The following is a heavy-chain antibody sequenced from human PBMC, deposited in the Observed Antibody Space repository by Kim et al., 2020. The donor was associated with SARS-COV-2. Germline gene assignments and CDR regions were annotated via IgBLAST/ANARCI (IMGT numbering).Heavy chain of an antibody. CDR1: GGSISSYY. J-gene: IGHJ1*01. CDR3: ASGNGYNYGPAEYFQH. Sequence: SETLSLTCTVSGGSISSYYWSWIRQPPGKGLEWIGYIYYSGSTNYNPSLKSRVTISVDTSKNQFSLKLSSVTAADTAVYYCASGNGYNYGPAEYFQHWGQGTLVTVSS. CDR2: IYYSGST. D-gene: IGHD5-12*01. V-gene: IGHV4-59*13.